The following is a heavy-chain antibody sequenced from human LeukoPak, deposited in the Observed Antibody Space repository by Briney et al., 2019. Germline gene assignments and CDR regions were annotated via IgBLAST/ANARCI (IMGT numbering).Heavy chain of an antibody. D-gene: IGHD6-19*01. V-gene: IGHV3-48*03. CDR1: GFTFSSYE. Sequence: GGSLRLSCAASGFTFSSYEMSWVRQAPGKGLEWVSYISSSGSTIYYADSVKGRFTISRDNSKNTVYLQMNSLRAEDTAIYYCARVLSSRNSGWGYFDYWGQGSLVSVTS. CDR2: ISSSGSTI. J-gene: IGHJ4*02. CDR3: ARVLSSRNSGWGYFDY.